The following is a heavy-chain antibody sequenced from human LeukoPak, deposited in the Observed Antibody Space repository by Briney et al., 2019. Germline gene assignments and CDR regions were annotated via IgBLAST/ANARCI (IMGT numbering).Heavy chain of an antibody. V-gene: IGHV4-59*01. J-gene: IGHJ4*02. CDR3: ARGPLRGYGSGRPLDY. CDR1: GDSMNIYY. CDR2: IYYSGST. Sequence: SETLSLTCNVFGDSMNIYYWSWLRQPPGKGLEWIGYIYYSGSTNYNPSLKSRVTISVDTSKNQFSLKLSSVTAADTAVYYCARGPLRGYGSGRPLDYWGQGTLVTVSS. D-gene: IGHD3-10*01.